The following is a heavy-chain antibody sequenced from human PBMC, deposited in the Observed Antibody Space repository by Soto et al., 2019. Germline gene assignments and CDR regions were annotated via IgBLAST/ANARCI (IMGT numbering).Heavy chain of an antibody. CDR2: ISAYNGNT. CDR1: GYTFTSYG. CDR3: AREVTMVRGVINWFDP. J-gene: IGHJ5*02. V-gene: IGHV1-18*01. D-gene: IGHD3-10*01. Sequence: QVPLVQSGAEVKKPGASVKVSCKASGYTFTSYGISWARQAPGQGLEWMGWISAYNGNTNYAQKLQGRVAMTTDTSTSTAYMELRSLRSDDTAVYYCAREVTMVRGVINWFDPWGQGTLVTVSS.